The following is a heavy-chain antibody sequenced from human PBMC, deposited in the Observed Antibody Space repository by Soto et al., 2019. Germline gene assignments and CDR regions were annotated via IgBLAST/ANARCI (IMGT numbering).Heavy chain of an antibody. D-gene: IGHD3-9*01. CDR3: ARHRMGVIRYFERSTRYYYYGMDV. CDR1: CAAVHGGSSS. Sequence: AETLSLSRTVSCAAVHGGSSSRDRIRQPQVQGLEWIGSIYYGGSTSYNSSLKSRVSISVDTSKNQFSLKLSSVTAADTAVYYCARHRMGVIRYFERSTRYYYYGMDVWGQGTTVT. V-gene: IGHV4-39*01. J-gene: IGHJ6*02. CDR2: IYYGGST.